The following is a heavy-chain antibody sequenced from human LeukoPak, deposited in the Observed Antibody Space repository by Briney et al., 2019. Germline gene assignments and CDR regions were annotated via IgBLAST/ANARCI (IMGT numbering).Heavy chain of an antibody. CDR2: FDPEDDET. V-gene: IGHV1-24*01. D-gene: IGHD1-26*01. CDR1: EYTLTELS. Sequence: ASVKVSCKVSEYTLTELSMHWVRQAPGKGLEWMGGFDPEDDETIYAQNLQGRVSMTEDASTDTAYMELSSLRSEDTAVYYCATIRYSGNYALFDSWGQGTLVTVSS. J-gene: IGHJ4*02. CDR3: ATIRYSGNYALFDS.